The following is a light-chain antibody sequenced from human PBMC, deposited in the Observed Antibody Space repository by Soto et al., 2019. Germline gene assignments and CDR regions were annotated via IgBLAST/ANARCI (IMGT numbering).Light chain of an antibody. CDR1: QSISSW. CDR2: KAS. V-gene: IGKV1-5*03. J-gene: IGKJ4*01. CDR3: LQYNSYPLT. Sequence: DIQMTQSPSTLSASVGDRVTITCRASQSISSWLAWYQQKPGKAPKLLIYKASSLESGVPSTFSGSGSGTEFTLTISSLQPDDFATYYSLQYNSYPLTFGGGTKVEIK.